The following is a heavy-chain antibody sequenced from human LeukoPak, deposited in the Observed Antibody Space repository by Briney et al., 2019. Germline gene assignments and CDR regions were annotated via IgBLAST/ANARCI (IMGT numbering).Heavy chain of an antibody. D-gene: IGHD4-23*01. Sequence: ASVKVSCKASGYTFTGCYMHWVRQAPGQGLEWMGWTNPNSGGTNYAQKFQGWVTMTRDTSISTAYMELSRLRSDDTAVYYCARDLGGDYGGNSTGFDYWGQGTLVTVSS. CDR2: TNPNSGGT. CDR3: ARDLGGDYGGNSTGFDY. CDR1: GYTFTGCY. J-gene: IGHJ4*02. V-gene: IGHV1-2*04.